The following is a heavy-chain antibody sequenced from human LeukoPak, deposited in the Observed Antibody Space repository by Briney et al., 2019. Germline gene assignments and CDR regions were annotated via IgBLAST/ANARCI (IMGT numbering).Heavy chain of an antibody. Sequence: PGGSLRLSCSASGFTFSAYAMHWVRQAPGKGLEYVSAINSNGRATYYADSVKGRFTVSRDNSKNTVYLQMSSLRAEDTAVYYCAKELLTTTSGFDYWGQGTLVTVSS. V-gene: IGHV3-64D*09. CDR1: GFTFSAYA. J-gene: IGHJ4*02. D-gene: IGHD4/OR15-4a*01. CDR3: AKELLTTTSGFDY. CDR2: INSNGRAT.